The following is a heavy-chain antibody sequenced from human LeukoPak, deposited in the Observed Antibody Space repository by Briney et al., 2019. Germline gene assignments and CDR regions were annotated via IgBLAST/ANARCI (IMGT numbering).Heavy chain of an antibody. CDR2: SAYNGHT. Sequence: SAYNGHTNYAQKLQGRVTMTTDTSTSTAYMELRSLRSDDTAVYYCARYGIAAAGTWFDPWGQGTLVTVSS. V-gene: IGHV1-18*01. D-gene: IGHD6-13*01. CDR3: ARYGIAAAGTWFDP. J-gene: IGHJ5*02.